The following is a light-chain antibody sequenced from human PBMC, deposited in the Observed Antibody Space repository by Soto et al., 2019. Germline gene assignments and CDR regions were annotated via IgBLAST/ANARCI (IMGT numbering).Light chain of an antibody. CDR3: QQYNNWPLT. V-gene: IGKV3-15*01. J-gene: IGKJ4*01. Sequence: EIVLPQSPGTLSVSPGERATLSCWASQSVSSNLAWYQQRPGQAPRLLIYGASTRATGFPARFSGSGSGTEFTLTISSLQSEDFAVYYCQQYNNWPLTFGGGTKVDI. CDR2: GAS. CDR1: QSVSSN.